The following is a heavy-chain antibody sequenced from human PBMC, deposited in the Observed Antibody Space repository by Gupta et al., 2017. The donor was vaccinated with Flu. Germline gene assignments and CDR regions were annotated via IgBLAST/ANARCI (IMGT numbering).Heavy chain of an antibody. J-gene: IGHJ2*01. CDR1: GFTFDDYA. Sequence: EVQLVESGGGLVQPGRSLRLSCAASGFTFDDYAMHWVRQAPGKGLEWVSGISWNSGSIGYADSVKGRFTISRDNAKNSLYLQMNSLRAEDTALYYCAKEAYCSSTSCYRDWYFDLWGRGTLVTVSS. V-gene: IGHV3-9*01. CDR2: ISWNSGSI. CDR3: AKEAYCSSTSCYRDWYFDL. D-gene: IGHD2-2*01.